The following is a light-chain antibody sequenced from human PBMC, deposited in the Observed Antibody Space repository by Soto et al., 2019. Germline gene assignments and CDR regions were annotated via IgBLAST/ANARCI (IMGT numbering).Light chain of an antibody. CDR2: KAS. CDR1: QSIRNW. CDR3: QLYNSYSQAT. J-gene: IGKJ1*01. Sequence: DIQMTQSPSTLSASVGDGVTITCRASQSIRNWLAWYQQRPGKAPNLLIYKASSLESGVPSRFSGSGSGTEFSLTISSLQPDDFATYYCQLYNSYSQATFGQGTKVDIK. V-gene: IGKV1-5*03.